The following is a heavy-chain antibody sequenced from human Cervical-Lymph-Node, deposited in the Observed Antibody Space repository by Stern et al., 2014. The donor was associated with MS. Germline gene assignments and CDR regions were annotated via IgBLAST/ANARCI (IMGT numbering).Heavy chain of an antibody. D-gene: IGHD3-16*01. CDR3: ATTFH. CDR1: GGTFSDV. CDR2: IIPMFGTT. V-gene: IGHV1-69*01. J-gene: IGHJ4*02. Sequence: VQLVESGPEVKKPGSSVKLSCQASGGTFSDVINWVRQAPGQGRDWMGGIIPMFGTTNYAQKFQGRVKITADESMTTGYMELTSLTSEDTALYYCATTFHWGQGTLITVSS.